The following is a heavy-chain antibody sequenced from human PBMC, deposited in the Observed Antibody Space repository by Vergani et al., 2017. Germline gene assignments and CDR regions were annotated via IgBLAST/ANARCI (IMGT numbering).Heavy chain of an antibody. J-gene: IGHJ6*02. CDR1: GFTFSDHY. D-gene: IGHD1-26*01. CDR3: ARLNLVGVRFRLNDYYYGMDV. V-gene: IGHV3-72*01. Sequence: EVQLLESGGGLVQPGGSLRLSCAASGFTFSDHYMDWVRQAPGKGLEWVGRTRNKANSYTTEYAASVKGRFTISRDDSKNSLYLQMNSLKTEDTAVYYCARLNLVGVRFRLNDYYYGMDVWGQGTTVTVSS. CDR2: TRNKANSYTT.